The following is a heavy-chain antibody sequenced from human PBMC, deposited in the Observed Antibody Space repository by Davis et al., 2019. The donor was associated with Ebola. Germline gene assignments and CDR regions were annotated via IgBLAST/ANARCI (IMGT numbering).Heavy chain of an antibody. CDR1: GGSISSYY. D-gene: IGHD6-19*01. CDR2: IYYSGST. V-gene: IGHV4-59*08. CDR3: ARHRVSSGWLDY. J-gene: IGHJ4*02. Sequence: SETLSPTCTVSGGSISSYYWSCIRHPLGIGLEWIGYIYYSGSTNYNPSLKSLVTISVDTSKNQFSLKLSSVTAADTAVYYCARHRVSSGWLDYWGQGTLVTVSS.